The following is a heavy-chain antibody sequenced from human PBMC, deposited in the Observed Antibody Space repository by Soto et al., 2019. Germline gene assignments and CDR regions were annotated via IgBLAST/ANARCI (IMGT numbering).Heavy chain of an antibody. Sequence: SETLSLTCTVSGGSISSGDYYWSWIRQPPGKGLEWIGYIYYSGSTYYNPSLKSRVTISVDTSKNQFSLKLSSVTAADTAVYYCARGAYCGGDCYRGGYYYYYYGMDVWGQGATVTVSS. CDR2: IYYSGST. D-gene: IGHD2-21*02. V-gene: IGHV4-30-4*01. CDR3: ARGAYCGGDCYRGGYYYYYYGMDV. CDR1: GGSISSGDYY. J-gene: IGHJ6*02.